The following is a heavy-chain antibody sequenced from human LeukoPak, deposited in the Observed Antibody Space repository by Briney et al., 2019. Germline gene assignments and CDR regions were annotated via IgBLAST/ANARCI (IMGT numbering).Heavy chain of an antibody. D-gene: IGHD3-22*01. CDR2: IYYSGST. CDR3: ARTYYYDSSGYGLYYYYYYMDV. J-gene: IGHJ6*03. Sequence: SETLSLTCTVSGGSISSSSYYWGWIRQPPGKGLEWIGSIYYSGSTYNNPSLKSRVTISVDTSKNQFSLKLSSVTAADTAVYYCARTYYYDSSGYGLYYYYYYMDVWGKGTTVTVSS. CDR1: GGSISSSSYY. V-gene: IGHV4-39*07.